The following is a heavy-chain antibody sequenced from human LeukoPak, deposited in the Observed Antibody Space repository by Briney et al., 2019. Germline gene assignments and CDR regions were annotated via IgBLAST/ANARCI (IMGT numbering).Heavy chain of an antibody. CDR2: ISAYNGNT. V-gene: IGHV1-18*01. J-gene: IGHJ4*02. Sequence: ASVKVSCKVSGYTFTSYGISWVRQAPGQGLEWMGWISAYNGNTNYAQKLQGRVTMTTDTSTSTAYMELRSLRSDDTAVYYCARDYGYYDILTGTQTFDYWGQGTLVTVSS. CDR3: ARDYGYYDILTGTQTFDY. D-gene: IGHD3-9*01. CDR1: GYTFTSYG.